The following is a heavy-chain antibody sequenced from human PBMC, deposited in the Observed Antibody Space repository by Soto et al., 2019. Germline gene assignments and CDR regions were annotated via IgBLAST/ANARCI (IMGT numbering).Heavy chain of an antibody. CDR1: GGSISSGDYY. Sequence: TLSLTCTVSGGSISSGDYYWSWIRQPPGKGLEWIGYIYYSGSTYYNPSLKSRVTISVDTSKNQFSLKLSSVTAADTAVYYCARERYCSSTSCHYYYYYGMDVWGQGTTVTVSS. J-gene: IGHJ6*02. D-gene: IGHD2-2*01. V-gene: IGHV4-30-4*01. CDR3: ARERYCSSTSCHYYYYYGMDV. CDR2: IYYSGST.